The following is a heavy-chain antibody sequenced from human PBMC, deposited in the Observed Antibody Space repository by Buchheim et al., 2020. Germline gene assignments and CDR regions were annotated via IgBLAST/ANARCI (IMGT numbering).Heavy chain of an antibody. D-gene: IGHD1-26*01. J-gene: IGHJ4*02. CDR3: ARDSDVTSRGYFDS. V-gene: IGHV4-4*02. CDR1: GGSLTSKNW. Sequence: QVQLQESGPGLVGPSGTLSLTCTVSGGSLTSKNWWSWVRQSPGKGLEWIGEIYQTGATYYNPSLQSRVTISVDNSNYQFSPTLTSVTAADTAIYYCARDSDVTSRGYFDSWGQGAL. CDR2: IYQTGAT.